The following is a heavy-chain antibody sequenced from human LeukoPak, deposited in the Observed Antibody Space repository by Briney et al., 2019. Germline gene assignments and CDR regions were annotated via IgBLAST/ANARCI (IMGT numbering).Heavy chain of an antibody. CDR2: ISNSGSTI. CDR3: ARDRRAHN. J-gene: IGHJ4*02. Sequence: GGSLRLSCAASGFTFSSYWMHWVRQAPGKGLEWVSYISNSGSTIYYADSVKGRFTVSRDNAKNSLYLQMNSLRAEDTAVYYCARDRRAHNWGQGTLVTVSS. CDR1: GFTFSSYW. V-gene: IGHV3-48*04.